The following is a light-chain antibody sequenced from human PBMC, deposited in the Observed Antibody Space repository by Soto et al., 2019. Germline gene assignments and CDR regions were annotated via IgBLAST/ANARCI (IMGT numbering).Light chain of an antibody. CDR3: CSYAGNSFYV. CDR2: EVS. J-gene: IGLJ1*01. V-gene: IGLV2-23*02. Sequence: SSLTPPVSLSGSPGQSITISCPGNSSDVGSYNLVSWYQQHPGKAPKLMIYEVSKRPSGVSNRFSGSKSGNTASLTISGLQAEDEADYYCCSYAGNSFYVFGTGTKVTV. CDR1: SSDVGSYNL.